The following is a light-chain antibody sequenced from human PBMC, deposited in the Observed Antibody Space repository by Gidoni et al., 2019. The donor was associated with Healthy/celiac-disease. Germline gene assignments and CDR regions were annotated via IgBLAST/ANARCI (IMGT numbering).Light chain of an antibody. CDR3: QQYNNCPPIT. V-gene: IGKV3-15*01. CDR1: QCVSSN. J-gene: IGKJ5*01. CDR2: GAS. Sequence: EIVMTQSPATLSVSPGERATLSCRARQCVSSNLAWYQQKPGQAPRLLIYGASTRATGIPARFSGSGSGTGFTLTISSLQSEDFAIYYCQQYNNCPPITFGQGTRLEIK.